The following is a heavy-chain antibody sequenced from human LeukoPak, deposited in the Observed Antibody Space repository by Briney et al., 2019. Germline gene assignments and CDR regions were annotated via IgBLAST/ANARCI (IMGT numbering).Heavy chain of an antibody. V-gene: IGHV3-53*01. D-gene: IGHD5-12*01. CDR1: GFTVSSNY. J-gene: IGHJ6*02. Sequence: PGGSLRLSCAASGFTVSSNYMSWVRQAPGKGLEWVSVIYSGGSTYYADSVKGRFTISRDNSKNTLYLQMNSLRAEDTAVYYCARDPRYGGYDQHYYGMDVWGQGTTVTVSS. CDR3: ARDPRYGGYDQHYYGMDV. CDR2: IYSGGST.